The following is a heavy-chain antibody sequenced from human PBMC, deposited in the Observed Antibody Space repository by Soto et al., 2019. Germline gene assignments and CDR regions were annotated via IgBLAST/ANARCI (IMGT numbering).Heavy chain of an antibody. D-gene: IGHD5-18*01. CDR3: TRDRWIQLWRYYFDY. V-gene: IGHV3-49*03. Sequence: GGSLRLSCTASGFTFGDYAMSWFRQAPGKGLEWVVFIRSKAYGGTTEYAASVKGRFTISRDDSKSIAYLQMNSLKTEDTAVYYCTRDRWIQLWRYYFDYWGQGTLVTVSS. J-gene: IGHJ4*02. CDR1: GFTFGDYA. CDR2: IRSKAYGGTT.